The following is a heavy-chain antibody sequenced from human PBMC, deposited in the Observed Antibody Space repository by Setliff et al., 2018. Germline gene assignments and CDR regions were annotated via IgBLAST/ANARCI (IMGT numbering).Heavy chain of an antibody. J-gene: IGHJ3*02. CDR2: INPDTGDT. CDR3: ARDRKEVVISPSQAAFDI. V-gene: IGHV1-2*02. Sequence: ASVKVSCKASGNIFTGHFLHRVRQAPGQGLEWMGWINPDTGDTHYPVNFQGRVTMTRDTSISTAYMELRSLRSDDTAVYYCARDRKEVVISPSQAAFDIWGQGTMVTVSS. D-gene: IGHD3-22*01. CDR1: GNIFTGHF.